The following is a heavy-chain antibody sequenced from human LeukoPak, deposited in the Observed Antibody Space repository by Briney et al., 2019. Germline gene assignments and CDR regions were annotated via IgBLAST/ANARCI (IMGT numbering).Heavy chain of an antibody. CDR1: GFTFSSYA. CDR3: ARRSGWEGYLDY. J-gene: IGHJ4*02. V-gene: IGHV3-30-3*01. CDR2: ISYDGSNK. Sequence: PGGSLRLSCAASGFTFSSYAMHWVRQAPGKGLEWVAVISYDGSNKYYADSVKGRFTISRDNSKNTLYLQMNSLRAEDTAVYYCARRSGWEGYLDYWGQGTLVTVSS. D-gene: IGHD6-19*01.